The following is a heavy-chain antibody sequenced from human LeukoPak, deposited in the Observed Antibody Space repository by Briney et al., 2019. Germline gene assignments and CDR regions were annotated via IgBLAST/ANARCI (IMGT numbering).Heavy chain of an antibody. V-gene: IGHV3-9*01. J-gene: IGHJ4*02. Sequence: GGSLRLSCAASGFTFDDYAMHWVRQAPGKGLEWVSGISWNSGSIGYADSVKGRFTISRDNAKNSLYLQMNSLRAEDTSLYYCAKDIFTGIAAAGAIDYWGQGTLVTVSS. CDR3: AKDIFTGIAAAGAIDY. CDR1: GFTFDDYA. CDR2: ISWNSGSI. D-gene: IGHD6-13*01.